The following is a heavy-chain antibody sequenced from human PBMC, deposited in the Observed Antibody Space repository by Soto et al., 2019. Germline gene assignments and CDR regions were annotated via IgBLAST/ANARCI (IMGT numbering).Heavy chain of an antibody. V-gene: IGHV4-39*01. CDR3: ARRESWSGYYIYYYYYGMDV. Sequence: SETLSLTCTVSGGSISSSSYYWGWIRQPPGKGLDWFGSIYYSGSTYYNPSLKSRVTISVDTSKNQFSLKLSSVTAADTAVYYCARRESWSGYYIYYYYYGMDVWGQGTTVTVSS. CDR1: GGSISSSSYY. J-gene: IGHJ6*02. CDR2: IYYSGST. D-gene: IGHD3-3*01.